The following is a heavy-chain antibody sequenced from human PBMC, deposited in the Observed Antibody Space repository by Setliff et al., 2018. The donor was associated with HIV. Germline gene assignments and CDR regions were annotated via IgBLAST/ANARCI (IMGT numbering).Heavy chain of an antibody. CDR2: IYYSGST. CDR1: GGSISSDSYY. CDR3: ASWGAGSNSGFDY. Sequence: SETLSLTCDVSGGSISSDSYYWAWIRQPPGKGLEWIGTIYYSGSTHYNPSLKSRLTISVDMSKNQFSLKLRSVNAADTAVYYCASWGAGSNSGFDYWGRGTLVTVSS. V-gene: IGHV4-39*07. D-gene: IGHD3-16*01. J-gene: IGHJ4*02.